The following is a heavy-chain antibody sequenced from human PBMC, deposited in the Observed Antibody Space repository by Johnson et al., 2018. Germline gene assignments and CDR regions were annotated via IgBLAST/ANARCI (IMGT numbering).Heavy chain of an antibody. D-gene: IGHD3-16*01. V-gene: IGHV3-33*01. Sequence: QVQLQESGGGVVQPGRSLRLSCVASGFTFRDYGMHWVRQAPGKGLEWVAVIWHDGSDKKYEDSVKGRFTISRDNSKNTLYLQMNGLRAGDTAVYYCARWRTRLYVMDVWGQGTTVTVSS. CDR1: GFTFRDYG. CDR3: ARWRTRLYVMDV. J-gene: IGHJ6*02. CDR2: IWHDGSDK.